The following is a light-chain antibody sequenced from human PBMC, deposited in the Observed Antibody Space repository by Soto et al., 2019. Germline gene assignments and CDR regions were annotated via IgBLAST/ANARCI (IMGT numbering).Light chain of an antibody. V-gene: IGKV3-11*01. CDR3: QQRGDWPLT. J-gene: IGKJ4*01. CDR2: DAS. CDR1: QSVGDS. Sequence: DIVLTQSPATLSLYPGERATLSCRASQSVGDSLAWYQQKPGQAPRLLIYDASNRATGIPARFSGSGSGTDFTLTISSLEPEDFAVYYCQQRGDWPLTFGGGTKVDIK.